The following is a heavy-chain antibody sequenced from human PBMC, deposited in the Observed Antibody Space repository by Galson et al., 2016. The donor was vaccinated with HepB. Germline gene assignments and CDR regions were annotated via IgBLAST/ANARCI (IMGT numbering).Heavy chain of an antibody. CDR2: IYHSGST. CDR1: GGSISSYY. J-gene: IGHJ3*02. D-gene: IGHD2-2*01. V-gene: IGHV4-59*08. CDR3: ARARGRYQLHSDGFDI. Sequence: SETLSLTCTVSGGSISSYYWTFIRQSPGKGLEWIGHIYHSGSTNYHPSLKRRVHMSVDTSKTQFSLRLVSVTAADTAIYYCARARGRYQLHSDGFDIWGQGTVVTVSS.